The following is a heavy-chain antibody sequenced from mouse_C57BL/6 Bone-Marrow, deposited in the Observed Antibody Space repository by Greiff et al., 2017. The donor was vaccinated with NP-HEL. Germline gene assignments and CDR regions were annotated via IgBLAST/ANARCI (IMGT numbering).Heavy chain of an antibody. CDR2: IWTGGGT. D-gene: IGHD1-1*01. CDR3: AKNALPYGHTFFAY. J-gene: IGHJ3*01. Sequence: VHLVESGPGLVAPSQCLSITCTVSGFSLTSYAISWVRQPPGKGLEWLGVIWTGGGTNYNSAHKSRLSIRTDNSKSQVFIKMNRLLTDDTARYDGAKNALPYGHTFFAYWGQGTMVTVSA. CDR1: GFSLTSYA. V-gene: IGHV2-9-1*01.